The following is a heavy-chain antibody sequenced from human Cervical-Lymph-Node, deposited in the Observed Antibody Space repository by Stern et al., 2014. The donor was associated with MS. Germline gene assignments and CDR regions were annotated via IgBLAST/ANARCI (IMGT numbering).Heavy chain of an antibody. CDR3: ARDRWYYDSSGILDY. CDR1: GFTFSSYG. V-gene: IGHV3-33*01. CDR2: IWYDGSNK. J-gene: IGHJ4*02. D-gene: IGHD3-22*01. Sequence: QEQLVESGGGVVQPGRSLRLSCAASGFTFSSYGMHWVRQAPGKGLEWVAVIWYDGSNKYYVDSVKGRFTISRDNSKNTLYLQMNSLRAEDTAVYYRARDRWYYDSSGILDYWGQGTLVTVSS.